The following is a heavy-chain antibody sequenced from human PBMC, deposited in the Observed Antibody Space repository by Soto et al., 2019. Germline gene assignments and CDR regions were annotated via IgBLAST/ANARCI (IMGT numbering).Heavy chain of an antibody. CDR3: ARFFRQQLNY. V-gene: IGHV4-34*01. J-gene: IGHJ4*02. Sequence: SETLSLTCAVYGGSFSGYYWSWIRQPPGKGLEWIGEINHSGSTNYNPSLKSRVTIPVDTSKNQFSLKLSSVTAADTAVYYCARFFRQQLNYWGQGTLVTVSS. CDR1: GGSFSGYY. D-gene: IGHD6-13*01. CDR2: INHSGST.